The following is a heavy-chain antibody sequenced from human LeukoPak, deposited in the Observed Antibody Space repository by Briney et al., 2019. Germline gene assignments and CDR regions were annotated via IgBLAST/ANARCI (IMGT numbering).Heavy chain of an antibody. D-gene: IGHD1-14*01. CDR3: ASLVVTGNWFGP. CDR1: GFTFSSYE. V-gene: IGHV3-48*03. Sequence: GGSLRLSCAASGFTFSSYEMNWVRQAPGKGLEWVSYISSSGSTIYYADSVKGRFTISRDNAKNSLYLQMNSLRAEDTAVYYCASLVVTGNWFGPWGQGTLVTVSS. J-gene: IGHJ5*02. CDR2: ISSSGSTI.